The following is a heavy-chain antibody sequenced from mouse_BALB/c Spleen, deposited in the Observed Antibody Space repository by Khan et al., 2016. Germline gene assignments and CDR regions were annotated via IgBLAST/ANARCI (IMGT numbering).Heavy chain of an antibody. CDR1: GFNIKDTY. CDR2: IDPANGNT. V-gene: IGHV14-3*02. J-gene: IGHJ2*01. CDR3: ARRNA. Sequence: VQLKQSGAELVKPGASVKLSCTASGFNIKDTYMHWVKQRPEQGLEWIGRIDPANGNTKYDPMFQGKATITADTSSNTAYLQRGSLTSEDTAVYYCARRNAWGQGTTLTVTS.